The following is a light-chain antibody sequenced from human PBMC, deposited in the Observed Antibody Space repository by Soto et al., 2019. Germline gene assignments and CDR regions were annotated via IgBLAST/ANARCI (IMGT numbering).Light chain of an antibody. V-gene: IGLV2-14*01. CDR3: SSYTSSSTLDYV. CDR1: SSDVGGYNY. CDR2: EVS. J-gene: IGLJ1*01. Sequence: QSALTQPASVSGSPGQSITISCTGTSSDVGGYNYVSWYQQHPGKASKLMIYEVSNRPSGVSNRFSGSKSGNTASLTISGLQAEDEADYYCSSYTSSSTLDYVFGTGTKLTVL.